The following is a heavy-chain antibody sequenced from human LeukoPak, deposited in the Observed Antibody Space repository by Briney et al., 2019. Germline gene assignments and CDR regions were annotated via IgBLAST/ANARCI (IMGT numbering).Heavy chain of an antibody. CDR1: GFTFDDHG. CDR2: ISGSGGST. J-gene: IGHJ4*02. Sequence: GGSLRLSCAASGFTFDDHGMSWVRQAPGKGLEWVSAISGSGGSTYYADSVKGRFTISRDNSKNTLYLQMNSLRAEDTAVYYCARGNSWAPFDYWGQGTLVTVSS. CDR3: ARGNSWAPFDY. D-gene: IGHD4-23*01. V-gene: IGHV3-23*01.